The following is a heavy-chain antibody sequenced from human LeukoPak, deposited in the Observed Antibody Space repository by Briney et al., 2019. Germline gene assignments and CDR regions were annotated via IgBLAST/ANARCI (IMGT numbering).Heavy chain of an antibody. D-gene: IGHD2-15*01. CDR3: ARESPFYCSGGRWWNDY. V-gene: IGHV3-30-3*01. Sequence: GGSLRLSCVVSGFSFSSFEMNWVRQAPGKGLEWVAVISYDGSNKYYADSVKGRFTISRDNSKNTLYLQMNSLRAEDTAVYYCARESPFYCSGGRWWNDYWGQGTLVTVSS. CDR1: GFSFSSFE. J-gene: IGHJ4*02. CDR2: ISYDGSNK.